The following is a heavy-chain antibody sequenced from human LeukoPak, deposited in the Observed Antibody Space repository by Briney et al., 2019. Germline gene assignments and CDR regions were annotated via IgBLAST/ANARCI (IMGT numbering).Heavy chain of an antibody. J-gene: IGHJ3*02. D-gene: IGHD6-13*01. CDR1: GYGFSSYW. Sequence: GESLKISCKGSGYGFSSYWIGWVRQMPGKGLEYMGIICPGDSDTRYSQSFQGQVTISADKSITTAYLQWSSLKASDTAMYYCARLQQQLNAFDIWGQGTMVTVSS. CDR3: ARLQQQLNAFDI. V-gene: IGHV5-51*01. CDR2: ICPGDSDT.